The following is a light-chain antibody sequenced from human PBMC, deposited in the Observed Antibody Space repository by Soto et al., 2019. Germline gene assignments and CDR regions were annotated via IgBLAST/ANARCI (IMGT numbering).Light chain of an antibody. CDR3: QQRNNWPIT. V-gene: IGKV3-11*01. Sequence: EIVLTQSPATLSLSPGERAILSFRASQSVSSYLAGYQQKPGQAPRLLIYDASNRATGIPARFSVSGSGTDFTLTISSLTPDDFALYYCQQRNNWPITFGQGTRLEIK. CDR2: DAS. CDR1: QSVSSY. J-gene: IGKJ5*01.